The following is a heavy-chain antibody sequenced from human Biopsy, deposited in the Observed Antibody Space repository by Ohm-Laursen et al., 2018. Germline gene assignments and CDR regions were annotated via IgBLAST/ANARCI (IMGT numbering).Heavy chain of an antibody. D-gene: IGHD3-10*01. CDR3: ANAGGSGSYSHL. CDR1: GITTRSYW. V-gene: IGHV3-7*03. Sequence: SLRLSCSAFGITTRSYWMSWIRQAPGKGLEWVANIKQDGSEKNYVASVKGRFTISRDNAKNSLYLQMNSLRVEDTAFYYCANAGGSGSYSHLWGRGTLVTVSS. J-gene: IGHJ2*01. CDR2: IKQDGSEK.